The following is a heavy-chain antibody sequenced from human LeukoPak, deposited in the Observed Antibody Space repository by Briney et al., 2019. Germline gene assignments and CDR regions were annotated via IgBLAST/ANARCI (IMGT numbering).Heavy chain of an antibody. D-gene: IGHD4-11*01. CDR3: ARDAQRGFDYSNSLEY. CDR1: KLTFSHYG. Sequence: GTSLRLSCAASKLTFSHYGMHWVRQAPGKGLRWVAVIWSDGTNQYYADSVKGRFTISRDNFNNMVYLQMNSLRVDDTGVYYCARDAQRGFDYSNSLEYWGQGALVTVSS. CDR2: IWSDGTNQ. V-gene: IGHV3-33*01. J-gene: IGHJ4*02.